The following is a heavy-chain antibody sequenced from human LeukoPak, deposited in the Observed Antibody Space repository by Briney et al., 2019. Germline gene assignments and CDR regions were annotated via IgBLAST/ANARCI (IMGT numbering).Heavy chain of an antibody. V-gene: IGHV1-2*02. CDR3: ARDLPSIAVAGTTHGRKYYYYMDV. D-gene: IGHD6-19*01. CDR1: GGTFSSYA. J-gene: IGHJ6*03. Sequence: ASVKVSCKASGGTFSSYAISWVRQAPGQGLEWMGWINPNSGGTNYAQKFQGRVTMTRDTSISTAYMELSRLRSDDTAVYYCARDLPSIAVAGTTHGRKYYYYMDVWGKGTTVTISS. CDR2: INPNSGGT.